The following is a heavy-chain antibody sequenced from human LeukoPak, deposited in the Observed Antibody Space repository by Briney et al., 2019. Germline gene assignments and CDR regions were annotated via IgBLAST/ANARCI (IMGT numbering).Heavy chain of an antibody. CDR3: ARATRGYCSGGSCSMFDY. D-gene: IGHD2-15*01. CDR2: IYYSGST. J-gene: IGHJ4*02. CDR1: GGSISSYY. V-gene: IGHV4-59*01. Sequence: PSETLSLTCTVSGGSISSYYWSWIRQPPGKGLEWIGYIYYSGSTNYNPSLKSRVTISVDTSKNQFSLKLSSVTAADTAVYYCARATRGYCSGGSCSMFDYWGQGTLVTVSS.